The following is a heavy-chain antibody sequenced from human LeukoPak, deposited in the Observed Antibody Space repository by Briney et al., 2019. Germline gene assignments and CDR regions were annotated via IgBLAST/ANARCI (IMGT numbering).Heavy chain of an antibody. CDR2: INPDGSQK. CDR1: GFTFSGNW. J-gene: IGHJ4*02. CDR3: ARLLWMATTFDY. Sequence: GGSLRLSCEASGFTFSGNWMSWVRQAPGKGLEWVANINPDGSQKYYVDSVKGRFTISRDNTKSSLYLQMNSLGAEDTAAYYCARLLWMATTFDYWGQGTLVTVSS. V-gene: IGHV3-7*01. D-gene: IGHD5-24*01.